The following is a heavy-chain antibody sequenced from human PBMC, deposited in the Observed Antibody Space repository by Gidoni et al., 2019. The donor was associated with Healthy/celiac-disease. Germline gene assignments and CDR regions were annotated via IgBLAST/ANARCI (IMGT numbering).Heavy chain of an antibody. J-gene: IGHJ4*02. CDR3: ASGTGAKYYFDY. D-gene: IGHD1-26*01. Sequence: EVQLVESGGGLVQPGGSLRLSCAASGFTFSSDSMNWVRQAPGKGLEWVSYISSSSSTIYYADSVKGRFTISRDNAKNSLYLQMNSLRDEDTAVYYCASGTGAKYYFDYWGQGTLVTVSS. CDR1: GFTFSSDS. CDR2: ISSSSSTI. V-gene: IGHV3-48*02.